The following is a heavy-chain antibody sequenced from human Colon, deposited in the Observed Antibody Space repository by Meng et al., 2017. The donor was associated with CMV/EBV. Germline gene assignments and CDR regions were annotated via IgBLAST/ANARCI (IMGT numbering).Heavy chain of an antibody. V-gene: IGHV1-2*02. CDR2: IKHNSCYT. D-gene: IGHD1-26*01. Sequence: SVHVSCKTSLYNFIAQHIHWIRQAPGQGLEWMGWIKHNSCYTVYGENFQGRVTMTRDTSISTVFMELSGLTSDDTAVYYCAKVYAPLGALPVGYLDPWGQGTLVTVSS. CDR1: LYNFIAQH. CDR3: AKVYAPLGALPVGYLDP. J-gene: IGHJ5*02.